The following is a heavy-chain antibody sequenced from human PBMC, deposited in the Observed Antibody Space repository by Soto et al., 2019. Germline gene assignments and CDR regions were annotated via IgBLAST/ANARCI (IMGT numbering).Heavy chain of an antibody. J-gene: IGHJ6*02. Sequence: GGSLRLSCAASGFTFSSYAMSWVRQAPGKGLEWVSAISGSGGSTYYADSVKGRFTISRDNSKKTLYLQMNSLRAEDTAVYYCAKEWRDYVWGSYRPIYSYYGMHAWGQGTTVTVSS. D-gene: IGHD3-16*02. CDR2: ISGSGGST. CDR3: AKEWRDYVWGSYRPIYSYYGMHA. CDR1: GFTFSSYA. V-gene: IGHV3-23*01.